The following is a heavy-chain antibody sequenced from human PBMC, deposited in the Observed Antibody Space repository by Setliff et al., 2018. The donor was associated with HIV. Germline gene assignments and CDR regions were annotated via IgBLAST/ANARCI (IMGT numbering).Heavy chain of an antibody. CDR3: ARDSLPYNWNDYYYYMDV. CDR2: VSGSGGTR. V-gene: IGHV3-23*01. Sequence: PGGSLRLSCVTSGFFFGSYAMAWVRQAPGKGLEWVSSVSGSGGTRYYADSVRGRFTISRDNSKNLLYLQMNSLRAEDTALYYRARDSLPYNWNDYYYYMDVWGKGTTVTVSS. J-gene: IGHJ6*03. D-gene: IGHD1-20*01. CDR1: GFFFGSYA.